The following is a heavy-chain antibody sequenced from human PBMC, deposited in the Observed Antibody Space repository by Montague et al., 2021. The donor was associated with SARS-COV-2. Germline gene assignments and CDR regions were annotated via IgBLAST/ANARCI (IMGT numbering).Heavy chain of an antibody. CDR3: AKDRFSSGWFGGLDY. V-gene: IGHV3-23*01. Sequence: SLRLSCAASGFTFSSYTITWVRQAPGKGLEWVSGISGSGGSTYYADSVKGRFTISRDNSKNTLYLQMNSLGAEDTAVYYCAKDRFSSGWFGGLDYWGQGTLVTVSS. J-gene: IGHJ4*02. CDR1: GFTFSSYT. D-gene: IGHD6-19*01. CDR2: ISGSGGST.